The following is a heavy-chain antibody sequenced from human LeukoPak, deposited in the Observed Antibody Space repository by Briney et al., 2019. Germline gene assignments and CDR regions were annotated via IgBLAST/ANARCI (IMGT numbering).Heavy chain of an antibody. CDR3: ARELRITGTTRNAFDI. V-gene: IGHV1-2*02. CDR1: GYTFTGYY. CDR2: INPNSGGT. Sequence: GASVKVSCKASGYTFTGYYMHLVRRAPGQGLEWMGWINPNSGGTNYAQKFQGRVTMTRDTSISTAYMELSRLRSDDTAVYYCARELRITGTTRNAFDIWGQGTMVTVSS. J-gene: IGHJ3*02. D-gene: IGHD1-7*01.